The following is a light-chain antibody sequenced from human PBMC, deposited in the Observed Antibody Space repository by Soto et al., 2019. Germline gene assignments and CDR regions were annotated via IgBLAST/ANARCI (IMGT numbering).Light chain of an antibody. CDR2: SAS. J-gene: IGKJ4*01. CDR3: QQASSFPLT. Sequence: IQMTQSPSSVSASVGDRVTITCRASQPISSWLAWYQQKAGQPPNLLIYSASTLRSGVPLRFSGRESGTVFTLVISKLQPENFATYYCQQASSFPLTIGGGTKVAVK. CDR1: QPISSW. V-gene: IGKV1-12*01.